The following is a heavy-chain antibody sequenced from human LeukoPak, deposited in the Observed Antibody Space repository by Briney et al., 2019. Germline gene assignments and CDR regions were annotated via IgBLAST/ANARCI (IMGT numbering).Heavy chain of an antibody. J-gene: IGHJ4*02. V-gene: IGHV4-59*08. CDR2: IYYTGIT. CDR1: GGSISGYY. CDR3: ARVGAAAGTVSLDY. Sequence: SETLSLTCTVSGGSISGYYWTWIRQPPGKGLEWIGYIYYTGITNYSPSLKSRVTLSLDTSKNQIFLKLSSVTAADTAVYYCARVGAAAGTVSLDYWGQGTLVTVSS. D-gene: IGHD6-13*01.